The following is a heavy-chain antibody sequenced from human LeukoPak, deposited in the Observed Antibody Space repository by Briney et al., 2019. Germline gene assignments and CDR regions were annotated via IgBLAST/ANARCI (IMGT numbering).Heavy chain of an antibody. V-gene: IGHV4-30-2*01. J-gene: IGHJ3*02. D-gene: IGHD3-10*01. CDR2: IYHSGST. CDR3: AKVLTYYYGSGSPPGAFDI. Sequence: SETLSLTCAVSGGSISSGGYSWSWIRQPPGKGLEWIGYIYHSGSTYYNPSLKSRVTISVDRSKNQFFLKLSSVTAADTAVYYCAKVLTYYYGSGSPPGAFDIWGQGTMVTVSS. CDR1: GGSISSGGYS.